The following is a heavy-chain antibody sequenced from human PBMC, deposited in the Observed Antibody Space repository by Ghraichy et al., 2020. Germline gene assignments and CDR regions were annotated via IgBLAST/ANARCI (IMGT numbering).Heavy chain of an antibody. CDR2: ISGSDGNT. V-gene: IGHV3-23*01. J-gene: IGHJ4*02. D-gene: IGHD6-13*01. Sequence: GGSLRLSCAASGFTFSSYTMSWVRQAPGKGLEWVSGISGSDGNTYYADSVKGRFTVSRENSKNTLYPQMNSLRADDTAVYYCAKDWASYSSPEVFDYWGQGTLVTVSS. CDR3: AKDWASYSSPEVFDY. CDR1: GFTFSSYT.